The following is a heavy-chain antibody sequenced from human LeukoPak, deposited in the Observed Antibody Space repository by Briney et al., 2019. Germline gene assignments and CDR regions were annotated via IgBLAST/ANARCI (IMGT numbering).Heavy chain of an antibody. Sequence: PGGSLRLSCAASGFTFSSFPMHWVHQAPGKGLEWVAAISNDGSNKYYADSVKGRFSISRDNSKNTLYLQMNSLRAEDTAVYYCAKVPDYYGSGSYYDYWGQGTLVTVSS. CDR2: ISNDGSNK. CDR3: AKVPDYYGSGSYYDY. CDR1: GFTFSSFP. J-gene: IGHJ4*02. D-gene: IGHD3-10*01. V-gene: IGHV3-30-3*01.